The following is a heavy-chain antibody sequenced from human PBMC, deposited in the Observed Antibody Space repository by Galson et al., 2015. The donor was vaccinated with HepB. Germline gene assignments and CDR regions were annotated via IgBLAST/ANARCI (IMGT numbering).Heavy chain of an antibody. J-gene: IGHJ6*02. D-gene: IGHD3-22*01. CDR2: INAGNGNT. CDR3: ARDLNYYDSSGYYYLGGCMDV. Sequence: SVKVSCKASGYTFTSYAMHWVRQAPGQRLEWMGWINAGNGNTKYSQKFQGRVTITRDTSASTAYMELSSLRSEDTAVYYCARDLNYYDSSGYYYLGGCMDVWGQGTTVTVSS. CDR1: GYTFTSYA. V-gene: IGHV1-3*01.